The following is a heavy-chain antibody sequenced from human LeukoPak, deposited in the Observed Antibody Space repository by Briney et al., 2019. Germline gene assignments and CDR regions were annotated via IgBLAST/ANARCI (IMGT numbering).Heavy chain of an antibody. CDR2: INHSGST. CDR3: ARDLTIFGVARFDP. D-gene: IGHD3-3*01. CDR1: GGSFSGYY. V-gene: IGHV4-34*01. J-gene: IGHJ5*02. Sequence: PSETLSLTCAVYGGSFSGYYWSWIRQPPGKGLEWIGEINHSGSTNYNPSLKSRVTISVDTSKNQFSLKPSSVTAADTAVYYCARDLTIFGVARFDPWGQGTLVTVSS.